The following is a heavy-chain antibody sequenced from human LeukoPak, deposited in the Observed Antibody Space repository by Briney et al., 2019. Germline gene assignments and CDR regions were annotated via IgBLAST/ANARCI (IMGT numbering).Heavy chain of an antibody. CDR1: GFTVSSNY. D-gene: IGHD3-16*02. CDR3: AKPAYDYVWGSYRSDYYFDY. Sequence: GSLRLSCAASGFTVSSNYMSWVRQAPGKGLEWVSVIYSGGSTYYADSVKGRFTISRDNSKNTLYLQMNSLRAEDTAVYYCAKPAYDYVWGSYRSDYYFDYWGQGTLVTVSS. J-gene: IGHJ4*02. V-gene: IGHV3-53*01. CDR2: IYSGGST.